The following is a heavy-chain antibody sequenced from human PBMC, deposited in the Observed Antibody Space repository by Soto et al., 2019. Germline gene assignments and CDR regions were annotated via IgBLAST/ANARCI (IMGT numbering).Heavy chain of an antibody. V-gene: IGHV1-2*02. CDR2: INPNSGGT. CDR1: GYTFTGYY. J-gene: IGHJ3*02. D-gene: IGHD1-1*01. CDR3: ARDGPLRSKNWREDAFDI. Sequence: QVQLVQSGAEVKKPGASVKVSCKASGYTFTGYYMHWVRQAPGQGLEWMGWINPNSGGTNYAQKFQGRVTMTRDTSISAAYKELSRLRSDDTAVYYCARDGPLRSKNWREDAFDIWGQGTMVTVSS.